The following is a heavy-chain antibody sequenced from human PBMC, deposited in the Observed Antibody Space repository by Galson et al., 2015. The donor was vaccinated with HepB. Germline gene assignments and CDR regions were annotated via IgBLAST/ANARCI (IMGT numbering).Heavy chain of an antibody. D-gene: IGHD3-10*01. V-gene: IGHV3-30-3*01. Sequence: SLRLSCAASGFTFSTYAMHWVRQAPGKGLEWVAVISNDGSKKYYADSVKGRFTISRDNSKNMLYLQMNSRRPEDTAVFYCARGMIRGVSAVSSLDYWGQGTLVTVSS. CDR3: ARGMIRGVSAVSSLDY. J-gene: IGHJ4*02. CDR2: ISNDGSKK. CDR1: GFTFSTYA.